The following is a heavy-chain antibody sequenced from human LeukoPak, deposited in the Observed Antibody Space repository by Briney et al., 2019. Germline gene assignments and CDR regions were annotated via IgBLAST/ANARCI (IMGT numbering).Heavy chain of an antibody. J-gene: IGHJ2*01. CDR1: GLPLSNYG. CDR2: IRYDGRKT. CDR3: TRTLSSRYSDL. D-gene: IGHD3-9*01. Sequence: GGSLRLSCAASGLPLSNYGMHWVRQAPGKGLEWVAVIRYDGRKTYYADSVKDRFSISRDNSKNMLYLQMNSLRVEDTAVYYCTRTLSSRYSDLWGRGTLVTVSS. V-gene: IGHV3-33*01.